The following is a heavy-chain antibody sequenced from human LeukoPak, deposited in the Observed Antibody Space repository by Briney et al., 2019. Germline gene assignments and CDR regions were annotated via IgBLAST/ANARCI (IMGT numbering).Heavy chain of an antibody. CDR2: IYYSGST. Sequence: SETLSLTCTVSGGSISSYYWSWIRQPPGKGLEWIGYIYYSGSTNYNPSLKSRVTISVDTSKNQFSLNLTSVTAADTAIYYCARVFSFGHQQIPPRNWFDPWGPGTLVTVSS. J-gene: IGHJ5*02. V-gene: IGHV4-59*12. CDR1: GGSISSYY. CDR3: ARVFSFGHQQIPPRNWFDP. D-gene: IGHD3-16*01.